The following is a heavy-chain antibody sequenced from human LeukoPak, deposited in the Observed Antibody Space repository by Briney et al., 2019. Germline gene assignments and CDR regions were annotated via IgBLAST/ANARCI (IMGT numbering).Heavy chain of an antibody. CDR2: ISSSSSYI. D-gene: IGHD2-15*01. CDR3: ARDGAGVVAATGGVGY. CDR1: GFTFSSYS. V-gene: IGHV3-21*01. Sequence: PGGSLRLSCAASGFTFSSYSMNWVRQAPGKGLEWVSSISSSSSYIYYADSVKGRFTISRDNAKNSPYLQMNSLRAEDTAVYYCARDGAGVVAATGGVGYWGQGTLVTVSS. J-gene: IGHJ4*02.